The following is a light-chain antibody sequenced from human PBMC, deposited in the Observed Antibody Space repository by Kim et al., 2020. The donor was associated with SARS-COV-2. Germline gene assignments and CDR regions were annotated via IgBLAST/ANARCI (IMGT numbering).Light chain of an antibody. Sequence: SYELTQPPSVSASPGQTASITCSGDKLGDKYACWYQQKPGQSPVLVIYQDSKRPSGIPERFSGSNSGNTATLTISGTQAMDEADYYCQAWDSSTVVFGGGTQLTVL. V-gene: IGLV3-1*01. CDR1: KLGDKY. J-gene: IGLJ2*01. CDR3: QAWDSSTVV. CDR2: QDS.